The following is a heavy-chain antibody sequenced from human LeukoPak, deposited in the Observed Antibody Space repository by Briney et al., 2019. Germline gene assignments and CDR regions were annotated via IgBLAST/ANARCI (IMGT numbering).Heavy chain of an antibody. D-gene: IGHD3-10*01. CDR2: ITGSGDGT. V-gene: IGHV3-23*01. CDR1: GFTFSSHA. J-gene: IGHJ4*02. CDR3: VKGFVHPTYYFEY. Sequence: AGGSLRLSCAASGFTFSSHAMMWVRQAPGKRLEWVSSITGSGDGTYYADSVRGRFTISRDNSKNTLYLQVNSLRAEDTAVYFCVKGFVHPTYYFEYWGQGTLVTVSS.